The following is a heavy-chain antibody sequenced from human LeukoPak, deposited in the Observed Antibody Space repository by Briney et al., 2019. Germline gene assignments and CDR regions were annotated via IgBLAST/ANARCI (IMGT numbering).Heavy chain of an antibody. Sequence: GRSLRLSCAASGFTFSSYGMHWVRQAPGKGLEWVAVISYGGSNKYYADSVKGRFTISRDNSKNTLYLQMNSLRAEDTAVYYCAKELGFGELSAFDYWGQGTLVTVSS. CDR3: AKELGFGELSAFDY. CDR1: GFTFSSYG. V-gene: IGHV3-30*18. CDR2: ISYGGSNK. J-gene: IGHJ4*02. D-gene: IGHD3-10*01.